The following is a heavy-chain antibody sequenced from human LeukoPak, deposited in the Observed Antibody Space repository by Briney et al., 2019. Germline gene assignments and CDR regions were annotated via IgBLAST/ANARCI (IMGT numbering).Heavy chain of an antibody. D-gene: IGHD2-2*01. Sequence: GGSLRLSCATSGFTFSSYWMHWVRPAPGKGLVWVSRINSDGSSTSYADSVKGRFTISRDNAKNTLYLQMNSLRAEDTAVYYCAKDRIVVASGATRNYYYGMDVWGQGTTVTVSS. CDR3: AKDRIVVASGATRNYYYGMDV. CDR2: INSDGSST. CDR1: GFTFSSYW. V-gene: IGHV3-74*01. J-gene: IGHJ6*02.